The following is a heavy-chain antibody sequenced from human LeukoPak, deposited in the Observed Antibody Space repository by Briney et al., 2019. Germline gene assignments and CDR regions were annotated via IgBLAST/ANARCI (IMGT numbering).Heavy chain of an antibody. CDR2: IYHSGST. CDR3: ARLGRQQWLMYYFDY. V-gene: IGHV4-39*07. D-gene: IGHD6-19*01. J-gene: IGHJ4*02. Sequence: PSETLSLTCTVSGGSISSSSYYWGWIRQPPGKGLEWIGSIYHSGSTYYNPSLKSRVTISVDTSKNQFSLKLSSVTAADTAVYYCARLGRQQWLMYYFDYWGQGTLVTVSS. CDR1: GGSISSSSYY.